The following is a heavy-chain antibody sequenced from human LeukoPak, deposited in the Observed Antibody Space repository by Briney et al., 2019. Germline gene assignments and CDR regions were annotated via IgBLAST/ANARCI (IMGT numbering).Heavy chain of an antibody. CDR3: ARDHPEGYFDY. CDR1: GFTFSSYW. CDR2: IKQDGSEK. J-gene: IGHJ4*02. Sequence: GGSLRLSCAASGFTFSSYWMSWVRQAPGKGLEWVANIKQDGSEKYYVDSVKGRFTISRDNAKNSLYLQMTSLRAEDTAVYYCARDHPEGYFDYWGQGTLVTVSS. V-gene: IGHV3-7*01.